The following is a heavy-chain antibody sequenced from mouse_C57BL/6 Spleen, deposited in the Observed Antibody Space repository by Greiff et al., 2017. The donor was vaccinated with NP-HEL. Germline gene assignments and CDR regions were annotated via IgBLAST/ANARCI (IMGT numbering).Heavy chain of an antibody. V-gene: IGHV1-26*01. Sequence: EVQLQQSGPELVKPGASVKISCKPSGYTFTDYYMNWVKQSHGKSLEWIGDINPNNGGTSYNQKFKGKATLTVDKSSSTAYMELRSLTSEDSAVYYCARWGGEAMDYWGQGTSVTVSS. CDR3: ARWGGEAMDY. CDR2: INPNNGGT. CDR1: GYTFTDYY. J-gene: IGHJ4*01.